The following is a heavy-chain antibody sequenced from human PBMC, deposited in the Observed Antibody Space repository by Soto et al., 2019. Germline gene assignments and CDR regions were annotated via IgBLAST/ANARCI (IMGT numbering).Heavy chain of an antibody. J-gene: IGHJ4*02. CDR3: ARRYGGNFDY. CDR2: IYYSGTT. V-gene: IGHV4-28*01. Sequence: SETLSLTCTVSGGSISSSNWWGWIRQPPGKGLEWIGYIYYSGTTYYNPSLKSRVTMSVDTSKNQFSLKLTSVTAADTAVYYCARRYGGNFDYWGQGTLVTVSS. D-gene: IGHD3-16*01. CDR1: GGSISSSNW.